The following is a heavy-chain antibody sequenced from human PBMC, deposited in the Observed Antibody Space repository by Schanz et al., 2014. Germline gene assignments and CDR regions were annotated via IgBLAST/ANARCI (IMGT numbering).Heavy chain of an antibody. J-gene: IGHJ4*02. CDR3: ARDLISSGWYG. CDR1: GFTFSTYA. CDR2: ITTDGNT. D-gene: IGHD6-19*01. Sequence: VQLLQSGGALVQPGGSLRLSCSASGFTFSTYAMSWARQTPGRGLEWVSSITTDGNTYYRDSVKGRFIVSRDNSKNTLYLEMNRLRVDDTAVYYCARDLISSGWYGWGQGTLVTVSS. V-gene: IGHV3-23*01.